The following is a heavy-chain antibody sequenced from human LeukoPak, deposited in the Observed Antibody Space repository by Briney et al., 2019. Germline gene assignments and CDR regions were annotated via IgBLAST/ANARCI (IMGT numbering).Heavy chain of an antibody. CDR2: IKPTGSDK. V-gene: IGHV3-7*01. Sequence: PGGSLRLSCAASGFTFSTFGMSWVRQAPGKGLEWVGNIKPTGSDKYYVDSVKGRFTISRDNAKTSLYLQLNSLRAEDTALYYCARGGFSRGYFDSWGQGTLVTVSS. D-gene: IGHD5-18*01. J-gene: IGHJ4*01. CDR1: GFTFSTFG. CDR3: ARGGFSRGYFDS.